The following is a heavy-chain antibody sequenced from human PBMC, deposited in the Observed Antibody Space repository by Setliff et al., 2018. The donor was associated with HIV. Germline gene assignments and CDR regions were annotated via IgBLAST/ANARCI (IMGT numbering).Heavy chain of an antibody. CDR3: ARFEVTTVTTRDY. J-gene: IGHJ4*02. D-gene: IGHD4-17*01. V-gene: IGHV4-59*01. Sequence: SETLSLTCTVSGGSISSYYWSWIRQPPGKGLEWIGYIYYSGSTNYNPSLKSRVTISVDTSKNQFSLKLSSVTAADTAVYYCARFEVTTVTTRDYWGQGTLVTVSS. CDR1: GGSISSYY. CDR2: IYYSGST.